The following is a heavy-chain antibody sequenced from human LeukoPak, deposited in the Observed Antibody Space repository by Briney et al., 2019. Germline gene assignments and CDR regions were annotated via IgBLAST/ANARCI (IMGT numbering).Heavy chain of an antibody. D-gene: IGHD3-10*01. Sequence: GGSLRLSCAASGFTFSSYSMNWVRQAPGKGLEWISYISSSSSIIYNADSVKGRFTISRDNVKNSLYLQMNSLRDEDTAVYYCARESSGVLGFDSWGQGTLVTVSS. CDR3: ARESSGVLGFDS. V-gene: IGHV3-48*02. CDR2: ISSSSSII. J-gene: IGHJ4*02. CDR1: GFTFSSYS.